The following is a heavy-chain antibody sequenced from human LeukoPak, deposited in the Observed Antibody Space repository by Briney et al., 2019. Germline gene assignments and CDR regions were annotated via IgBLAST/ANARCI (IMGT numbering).Heavy chain of an antibody. J-gene: IGHJ4*02. CDR2: IYHSGST. D-gene: IGHD3-10*01. Sequence: SETLSLTCTVSGDSMDTKVYYWGWIRQPPGKGLEWIGSIYHSGSTYYNPSLKSRVTISVDTSKNQFSLKLSSVTAADTAVYYCAKDQASRITMVRGVFDYWGQGTLVTVSS. CDR1: GDSMDTKVYY. CDR3: AKDQASRITMVRGVFDY. V-gene: IGHV4-38-2*02.